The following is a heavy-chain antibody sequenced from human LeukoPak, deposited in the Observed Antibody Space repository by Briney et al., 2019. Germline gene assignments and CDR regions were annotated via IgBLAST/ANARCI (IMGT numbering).Heavy chain of an antibody. V-gene: IGHV3-30-3*01. J-gene: IGHJ4*02. Sequence: PGGSLRLSCAASGFTSSSYAMHWVRQAPGKGLEWVALISYDESYKYYADSVKGRFTISRDNSKNTLYLQMNSLRAEDTAVYYCARVQWELLYPDYWGQGTLVTVSS. CDR2: ISYDESYK. CDR1: GFTSSSYA. CDR3: ARVQWELLYPDY. D-gene: IGHD1-26*01.